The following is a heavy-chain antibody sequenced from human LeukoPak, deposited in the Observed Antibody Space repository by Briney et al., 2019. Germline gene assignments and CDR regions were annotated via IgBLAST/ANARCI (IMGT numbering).Heavy chain of an antibody. Sequence: GGSLRLSCAASGFTLSRYWMTWVSQAPGKGLEWVASINEDGSGKHYVDSVKGRFTISRDNAQKSVYLEMNSLRAEDTAVYYCARAVTSTEGYWGQGTLVTVSS. D-gene: IGHD4-17*01. V-gene: IGHV3-7*03. CDR1: GFTLSRYW. CDR2: INEDGSGK. J-gene: IGHJ4*02. CDR3: ARAVTSTEGY.